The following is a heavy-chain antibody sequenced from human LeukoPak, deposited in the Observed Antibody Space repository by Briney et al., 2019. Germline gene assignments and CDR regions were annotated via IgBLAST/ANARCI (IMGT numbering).Heavy chain of an antibody. CDR2: IFHSGDT. CDR3: ARAPGAPRGYYAGGFDV. J-gene: IGHJ3*01. D-gene: IGHD3-3*01. CDR1: GGSIISGGYS. V-gene: IGHV4-30-2*01. Sequence: SQTLSLTCAVSGGSIISGGYSWSWVRQTPEKGLEWIGHIFHSGDTEYNPSLKYRVAMSLVRSKNQVSLELSSVTAADTAVYYCARAPGAPRGYYAGGFDVWGQGTLVTVSS.